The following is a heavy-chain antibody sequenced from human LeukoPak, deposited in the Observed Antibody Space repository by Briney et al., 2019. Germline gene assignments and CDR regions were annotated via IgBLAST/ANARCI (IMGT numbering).Heavy chain of an antibody. J-gene: IGHJ4*02. Sequence: GGSLRLSCAASGFTFSSYWMTWVRQAPGKGLEWVANINQDGSEKYYVASVKVRITISRDNAKNSLYLQMNRLTAEDTAVYYCAREQVDYWGQGTLVTVSS. CDR1: GFTFSSYW. CDR3: AREQVDY. CDR2: INQDGSEK. V-gene: IGHV3-7*01.